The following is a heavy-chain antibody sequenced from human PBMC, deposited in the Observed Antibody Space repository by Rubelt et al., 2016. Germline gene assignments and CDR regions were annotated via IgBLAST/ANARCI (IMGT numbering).Heavy chain of an antibody. CDR1: GGSFSGYY. D-gene: IGHD2-2*01. CDR3: ASWYRYQRFFDY. Sequence: QVQLQQWGAGLLKPSETLSLTCAVYGGSFSGYYWSWIRQPPGKGLEWIGEINHSGSTNYNPSLKCRVTRSVDTSKNQFSLKPSSVTAADTAVYYCASWYRYQRFFDYWGQGTLVTVSS. V-gene: IGHV4-34*01. J-gene: IGHJ4*02. CDR2: INHSGST.